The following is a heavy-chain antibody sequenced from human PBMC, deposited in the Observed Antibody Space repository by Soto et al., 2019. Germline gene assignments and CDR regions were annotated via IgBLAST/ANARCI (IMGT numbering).Heavy chain of an antibody. V-gene: IGHV4-61*01. CDR2: IYYSGST. CDR3: ARESRYCSSTSCFYYYYYMDV. CDR1: CGSVSSGSYY. D-gene: IGHD2-2*01. J-gene: IGHJ6*03. Sequence: SETLSLTCTVSCGSVSSGSYYWSWIRQPPGKGLEGIGYIYYSGSTNYNPSLKSRVSISVDTSKNQFSLKLSSVTAADTAVYYCARESRYCSSTSCFYYYYYMDVWGKGTTVTVSS.